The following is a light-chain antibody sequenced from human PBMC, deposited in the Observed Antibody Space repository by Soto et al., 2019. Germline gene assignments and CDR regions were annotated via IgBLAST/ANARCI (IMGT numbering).Light chain of an antibody. CDR1: QSVSSY. CDR3: QQRSNFFT. V-gene: IGKV3-11*01. J-gene: IGKJ3*01. CDR2: DAS. Sequence: EIVLTQSPATLSLSPGERATLSCRASQSVSSYLAWYQQKPGQAPRLLIYDASNRAPGIPARFSGSGSGTDFTLTISRLEPEDFAVYYCQQRSNFFTFGPGTKVDIK.